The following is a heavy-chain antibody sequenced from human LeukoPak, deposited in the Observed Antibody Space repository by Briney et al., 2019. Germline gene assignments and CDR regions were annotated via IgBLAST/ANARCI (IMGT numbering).Heavy chain of an antibody. CDR1: GFTFRNYW. CDR3: ARDRPELPLDY. Sequence: GGSLRLSCAASGFTFRNYWMSWVRQAPGKGLVWVSRINSDGSSTSYADSVKGRFTISRDNAKNTLYLQMNSLRAEDTAVYYCARDRPELPLDYWGQGTLVTVSS. D-gene: IGHD1-26*01. V-gene: IGHV3-74*01. J-gene: IGHJ4*02. CDR2: INSDGSST.